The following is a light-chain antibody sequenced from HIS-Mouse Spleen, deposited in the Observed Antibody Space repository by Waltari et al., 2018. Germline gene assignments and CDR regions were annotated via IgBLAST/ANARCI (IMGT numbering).Light chain of an antibody. V-gene: IGLV2-14*03. J-gene: IGLJ2*01. CDR3: SSYTSSSPV. CDR1: SSDVGGYNY. CDR2: DAS. Sequence: QSALTQPASVSGSPGQSITISCTGTSSDVGGYNYVPWYQQHPGKAPKLMIYDASNRPSGVSNRFSGSKAGNTASLTISGLQAEDEADYYCSSYTSSSPVFGGGTKLTVL.